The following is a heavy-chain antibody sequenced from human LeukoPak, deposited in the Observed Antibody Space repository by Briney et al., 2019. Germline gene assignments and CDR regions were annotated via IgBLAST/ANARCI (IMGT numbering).Heavy chain of an antibody. CDR2: IFPADSDT. CDR3: ARLTGDNPGFYYYMEV. D-gene: IGHD1-14*01. V-gene: IGHV5-51*01. CDR1: GYSFTNFR. J-gene: IGHJ6*03. Sequence: GESLKVSCKASGYSFTNFRIGWVRQMPGKGLEWMGIIFPADSDTTYSPSFEGQVTISADKSISTPYLQWSSLKASDTAIYYCARLTGDNPGFYYYMEVWGKGTTATVS.